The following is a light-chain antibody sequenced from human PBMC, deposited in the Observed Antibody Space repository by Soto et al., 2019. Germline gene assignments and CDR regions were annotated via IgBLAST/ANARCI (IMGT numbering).Light chain of an antibody. CDR2: DAS. V-gene: IGKV1-5*01. Sequence: DIRMTQSPSTLSASVGDRVIITCRASQSISSWLAWYQQKPGKAPKLLIYDASSLESGVPSRFSGSGSGTEFTLTISSLQADDFATYYCQQYDRYSITFGQGTRLEIK. J-gene: IGKJ5*01. CDR3: QQYDRYSIT. CDR1: QSISSW.